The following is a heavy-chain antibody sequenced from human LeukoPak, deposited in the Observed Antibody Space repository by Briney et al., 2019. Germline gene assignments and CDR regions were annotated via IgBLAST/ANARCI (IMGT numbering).Heavy chain of an antibody. CDR2: INPSGGSA. CDR3: ARDLGYCTNGVCYDLYY. D-gene: IGHD2-8*01. J-gene: IGHJ4*02. Sequence: ASVKVSCKASGYTFTSYYMHWVRQAPGQGLEWMGIINPSGGSASYAQKFQGRVTMTRDTSTSTVYMELSSLRSEDTAVYYCARDLGYCTNGVCYDLYYWGQGTLVTVSS. CDR1: GYTFTSYY. V-gene: IGHV1-46*01.